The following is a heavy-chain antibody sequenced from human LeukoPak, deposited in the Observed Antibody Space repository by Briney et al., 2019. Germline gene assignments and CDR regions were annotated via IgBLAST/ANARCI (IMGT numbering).Heavy chain of an antibody. D-gene: IGHD1-26*01. CDR3: ARPTYSGSYYWFDY. CDR1: GFTFATYA. CDR2: ISHDGDNQ. J-gene: IGHJ4*02. Sequence: GGSLRLSCAASGFTFATYAMSWVRQPPGKGLEWVAGISHDGDNQYYADSVKGRFTISRDNSENTLYLQMNSLRAEDTAVYYCARPTYSGSYYWFDYWGQGTLVTVSS. V-gene: IGHV3-30*03.